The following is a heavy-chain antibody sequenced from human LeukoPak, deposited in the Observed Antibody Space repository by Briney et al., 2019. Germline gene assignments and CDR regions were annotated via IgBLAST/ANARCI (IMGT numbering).Heavy chain of an antibody. CDR1: GGTFISYT. V-gene: IGHV1-69*02. D-gene: IGHD2-2*01. CDR2: IIPILGIA. CDR3: ARGGVGYCSSTSCSIGNNWFDP. J-gene: IGHJ5*02. Sequence: ASVKVSCKASGGTFISYTISWVGQAPGQGLEWMGGIIPILGIANYAQKFQGRVTITADKSTSTAYMELSSLRSEDTAVYYCARGGVGYCSSTSCSIGNNWFDPWGQGTLVTVSS.